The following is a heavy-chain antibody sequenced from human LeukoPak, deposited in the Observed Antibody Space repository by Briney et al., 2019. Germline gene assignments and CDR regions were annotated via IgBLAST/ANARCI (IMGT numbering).Heavy chain of an antibody. CDR1: GYTFTSYD. J-gene: IGHJ4*02. D-gene: IGHD3-10*01. CDR2: MNPNSGNT. V-gene: IGHV1-8*01. CDR3: ARQDPGLWFGGRSLGY. Sequence: ASVKVSCKASGYTFTSYDINWVRQATGQGLEWMGWMNPNSGNTGYAQKFQGRVTMTRNTSISTAYMELSSLRSEDTAVYYCARQDPGLWFGGRSLGYWGQGTLVTVSS.